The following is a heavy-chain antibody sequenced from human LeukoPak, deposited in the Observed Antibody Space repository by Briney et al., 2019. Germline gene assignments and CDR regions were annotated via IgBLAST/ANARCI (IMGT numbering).Heavy chain of an antibody. J-gene: IGHJ5*02. Sequence: HPGGSLRPSCAASGFTFSNYGMHWVRQAPGKGLEWVAVISYDGSNEYYADSVKGRFTISRDNPKNTLYLQMNSLRAEDTAVYYCAKGGRQVVRWWFDPWGQGTLVTVSS. CDR2: ISYDGSNE. D-gene: IGHD6-13*01. CDR3: AKGGRQVVRWWFDP. CDR1: GFTFSNYG. V-gene: IGHV3-30*18.